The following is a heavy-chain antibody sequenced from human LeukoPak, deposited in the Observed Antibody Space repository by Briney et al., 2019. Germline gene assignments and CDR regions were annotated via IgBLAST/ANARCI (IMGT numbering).Heavy chain of an antibody. J-gene: IGHJ6*02. Sequence: SETLSLTCTVSGGSISSYYWSWIRQPPGKGLEWIGYIYYSGSTNYNPSLKSRVTISVDTSKNQFSLKLSSVTAADTAVYYCARDAPCSGGSCYSYYYYYGMDVWGQGTTVTVSS. CDR1: GGSISSYY. CDR2: IYYSGST. D-gene: IGHD2-15*01. V-gene: IGHV4-59*01. CDR3: ARDAPCSGGSCYSYYYYYGMDV.